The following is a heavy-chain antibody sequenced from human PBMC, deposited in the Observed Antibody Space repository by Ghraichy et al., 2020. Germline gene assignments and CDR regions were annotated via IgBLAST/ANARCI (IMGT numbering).Heavy chain of an antibody. CDR3: SNSPGDAAYKFDS. Sequence: ASVKLSCKASGYIFTDHFMNWVRLAPGHRLEWMGRINPTNGKTDYAQKFQGRFTMTRDTSINTAYLDVHSLRSDDTAIYYCSNSPGDAAYKFDSWGQGTLVTVSS. J-gene: IGHJ4*02. CDR1: GYIFTDHF. V-gene: IGHV1-2*06. CDR2: INPTNGKT. D-gene: IGHD3-10*01.